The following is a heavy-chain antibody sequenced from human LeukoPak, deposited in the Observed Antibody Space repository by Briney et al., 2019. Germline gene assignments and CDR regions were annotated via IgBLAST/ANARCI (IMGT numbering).Heavy chain of an antibody. CDR3: ARVLTMVRGLSNWFDP. CDR1: GGSISSGGYY. Sequence: SETLSLTCTVSGGSISSGGYYWSWIRQHPGKGLEWIGYIYYSGSTYYNPSLKSRVTISVDTSKNQFSLKLSSVTAADTAVYYCARVLTMVRGLSNWFDPWGQGTLVTVSS. CDR2: IYYSGST. J-gene: IGHJ5*02. D-gene: IGHD3-10*01. V-gene: IGHV4-31*03.